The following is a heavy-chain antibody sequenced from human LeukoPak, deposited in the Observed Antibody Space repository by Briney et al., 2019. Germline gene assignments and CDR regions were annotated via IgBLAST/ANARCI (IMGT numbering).Heavy chain of an antibody. Sequence: SQTLSLTCAVSGGSISSGGYSWSWIRQPPGKGLEWIGYIYHSGSTYYNPSLKSRVTISVDTSKNQFSLKLSSVTAADTAVYYCARGGPDYVWGSRAQYFDYWGQGTLVTVSS. J-gene: IGHJ4*02. CDR2: IYHSGST. V-gene: IGHV4-30-2*01. CDR1: GGSISSGGYS. D-gene: IGHD3-16*01. CDR3: ARGGPDYVWGSRAQYFDY.